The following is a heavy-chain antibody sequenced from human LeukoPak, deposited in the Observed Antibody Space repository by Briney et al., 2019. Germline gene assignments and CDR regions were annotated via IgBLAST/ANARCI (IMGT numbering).Heavy chain of an antibody. CDR3: ARDLGAAAGAVDY. D-gene: IGHD6-13*01. CDR2: IYYSGST. Sequence: PSETLSLTCTVSGGSISSYYWSWIRQPPGKGLEWIGYIYYSGSTYYNPSLKSRVTISVDTSKNQFSLKLSSVTAADTAVYYCARDLGAAAGAVDYWGQGTLVTVSS. V-gene: IGHV4-59*12. J-gene: IGHJ4*02. CDR1: GGSISSYY.